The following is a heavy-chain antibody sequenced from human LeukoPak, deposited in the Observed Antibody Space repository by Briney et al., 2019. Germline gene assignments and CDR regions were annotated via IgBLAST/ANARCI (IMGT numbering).Heavy chain of an antibody. CDR3: AKAPVTSCRGAFCYPFDY. Sequence: GGSLRLSCADSGLTFSNYAMHWVRQAPGKGLEWVTVISYDGINKYYADSVKGRFTISRDTSRSTLYLQMNSLRAEDAAVYYCAKAPVTSCRGAFCYPFDYWGQGTLVTVSS. CDR2: ISYDGINK. J-gene: IGHJ4*02. CDR1: GLTFSNYA. D-gene: IGHD2-15*01. V-gene: IGHV3-30*07.